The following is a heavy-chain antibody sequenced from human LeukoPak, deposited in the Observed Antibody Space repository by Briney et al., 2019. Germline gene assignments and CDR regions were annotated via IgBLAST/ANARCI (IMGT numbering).Heavy chain of an antibody. Sequence: SETLSLTCAVYGGSFSGYYWSWIRQPPGKGLEWIGEINHSGSTNYNPSLKSRVTISVDTSKNQFSLKLSSVTAADTAVYYCARGPMISSGWRRRSNWFDPWGQGTLVTVSS. CDR2: INHSGST. V-gene: IGHV4-34*01. CDR3: ARGPMISSGWRRRSNWFDP. CDR1: GGSFSGYY. D-gene: IGHD6-19*01. J-gene: IGHJ5*02.